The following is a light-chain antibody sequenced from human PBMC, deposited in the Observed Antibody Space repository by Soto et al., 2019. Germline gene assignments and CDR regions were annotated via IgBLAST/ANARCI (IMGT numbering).Light chain of an antibody. Sequence: QSALTQPASVSGSPGQSITISCTGTSSDVGSYNLVSWYQQHPGKAPKLMIYEGSKRPSGVSNRLSGSKSGNTASLTISGLQAEDEADYYCCSYTTSSALSVFGTGTKLTVL. CDR1: SSDVGSYNL. J-gene: IGLJ1*01. CDR2: EGS. V-gene: IGLV2-14*02. CDR3: CSYTTSSALSV.